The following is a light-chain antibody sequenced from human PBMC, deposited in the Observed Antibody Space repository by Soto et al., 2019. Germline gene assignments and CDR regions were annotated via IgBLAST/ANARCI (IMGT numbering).Light chain of an antibody. V-gene: IGKV2-30*01. CDR2: RAS. CDR3: MQGKYLPPIT. Sequence: VVMTQSPLSLPVTLGQPASISCRSSQSLVYSDGNSYLSWFQQRPGQSPRRLIYRASNRDSGVPDRFSGSGSGTDFTLKISRVEVEGVGVYYCMQGKYLPPITFC. CDR1: QSLVYSDGNSY. J-gene: IGKJ5*01.